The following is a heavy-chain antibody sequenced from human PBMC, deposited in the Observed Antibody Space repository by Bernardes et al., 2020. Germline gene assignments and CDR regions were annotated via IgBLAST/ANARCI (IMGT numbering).Heavy chain of an antibody. CDR2: INHSGST. J-gene: IGHJ6*02. D-gene: IGHD4-17*01. CDR3: ARGRPVTTFFYYYGMDV. CDR1: GGSFSGYY. V-gene: IGHV4-34*01. Sequence: DTLSLTCAVYGGSFSGYYWSWIRQPPGKGLEWIGEINHSGSTNYKPSLKSRVTISVDTSKNQFSLKLSSVTAADTAVYYCARGRPVTTFFYYYGMDVWGQGTTVTVSS.